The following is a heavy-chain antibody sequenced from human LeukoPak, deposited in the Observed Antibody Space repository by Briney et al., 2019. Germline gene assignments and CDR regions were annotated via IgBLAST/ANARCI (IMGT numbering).Heavy chain of an antibody. CDR2: ISGSGGST. Sequence: PGGSLRLSCAASGFTFSSYAMSWVRQAPGKGLEWVSAISGSGGSTYYADSVKGRFTISRDNSKNTLYLQMNSLRAEDTAVYYCAKRPPDKRVGDHYYGMDVWGQGTTVTVSS. J-gene: IGHJ6*02. D-gene: IGHD4-17*01. CDR3: AKRPPDKRVGDHYYGMDV. CDR1: GFTFSSYA. V-gene: IGHV3-23*01.